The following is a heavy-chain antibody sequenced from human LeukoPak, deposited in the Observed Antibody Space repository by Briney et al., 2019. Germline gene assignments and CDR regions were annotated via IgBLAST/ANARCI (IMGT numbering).Heavy chain of an antibody. Sequence: ASVKVSCKASGYTFTSYDINWVRQATGQGLEWMGWMNPNSGNTGYAQKFQGRVTITRNTSISTAYMELSSLRAEDTAVYYCARNGEFAAATARYFDWLPNYYYYYMDVWGKGTTVTVSS. CDR3: ARNGEFAAATARYFDWLPNYYYYYMDV. CDR2: MNPNSGNT. J-gene: IGHJ6*03. CDR1: GYTFTSYD. D-gene: IGHD3-9*01. V-gene: IGHV1-8*03.